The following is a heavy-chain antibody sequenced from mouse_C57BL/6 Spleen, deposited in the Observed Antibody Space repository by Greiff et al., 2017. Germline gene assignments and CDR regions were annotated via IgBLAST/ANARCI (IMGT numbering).Heavy chain of an antibody. CDR1: GYAFSSYW. D-gene: IGHD2-12*01. J-gene: IGHJ4*01. CDR2: IYPGDGDT. CDR3: SRTCYSYYVDYAMGC. V-gene: IGHV1-82*01. Sequence: QVQLQQSGPELVKPGASVKISCKASGYAFSSYWMNWVKQRPGKGLEWIGRIYPGDGDTNYNGKFKGKATPTADKSSSTASMQRSSLTSEDSAVYFCSRTCYSYYVDYAMGCWGQGASVTCAS.